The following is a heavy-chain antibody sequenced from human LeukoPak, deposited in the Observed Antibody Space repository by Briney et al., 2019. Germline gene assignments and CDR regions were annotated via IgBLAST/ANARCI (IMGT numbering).Heavy chain of an antibody. CDR2: VTGSGSST. Sequence: GGSLRLSRAASGFTFGGYAMSWVRQAPGKGLEWVSGVTGSGSSTYYADSVKGRFTISRDNSKNTLFLQMNSLRAEDTAVYYCAKSRDSSYYDDAFDIWGQGTMVTVSS. D-gene: IGHD3-22*01. CDR1: GFTFGGYA. J-gene: IGHJ3*02. CDR3: AKSRDSSYYDDAFDI. V-gene: IGHV3-23*01.